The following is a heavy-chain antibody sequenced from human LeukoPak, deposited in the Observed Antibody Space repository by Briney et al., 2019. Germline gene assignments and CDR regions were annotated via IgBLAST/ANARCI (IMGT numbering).Heavy chain of an antibody. J-gene: IGHJ4*02. D-gene: IGHD3-10*01. V-gene: IGHV1-2*06. CDR1: GYTFTGYY. CDR2: INPNSGGT. Sequence: ASVKVSCKASGYTFTGYYTHWVRQAPGQGLEWMGRINPNSGGTNYAQKFQGRVTMTRDTSISTAYMELSRLRSDDTAVYYCARDSRITMVRGATDYWGQGTLVTVSS. CDR3: ARDSRITMVRGATDY.